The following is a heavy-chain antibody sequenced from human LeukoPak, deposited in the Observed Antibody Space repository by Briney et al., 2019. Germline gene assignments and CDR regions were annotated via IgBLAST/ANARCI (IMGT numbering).Heavy chain of an antibody. V-gene: IGHV3-43D*04. CDR3: AKDRSGNSYGHFDY. J-gene: IGHJ4*02. D-gene: IGHD3-10*01. CDR2: ISWGGGST. Sequence: GGSLRLSCAVSGLTFDDYAMHWVRQAPGKGLEWVSLISWGGGSTYYADSVKGRFTIFRDNSKNSLYLHINSLRAEDTALYYCAKDRSGNSYGHFDYGGQGTLVTVSS. CDR1: GLTFDDYA.